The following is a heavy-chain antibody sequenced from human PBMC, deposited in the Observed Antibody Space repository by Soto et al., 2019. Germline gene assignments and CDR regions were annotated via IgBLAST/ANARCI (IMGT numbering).Heavy chain of an antibody. CDR1: GFTFSSYS. Sequence: GGSLRLSCAASGFTFSSYSMNWVRQAPGKGLEWVSYISSSSSTIYYADSVKGRFTISRDNSKNTLYLQMNSLRAEDTAVYYCAKVEGRAVAGLASFDYWGQGTLVTVSS. J-gene: IGHJ4*02. CDR2: ISSSSSTI. CDR3: AKVEGRAVAGLASFDY. D-gene: IGHD6-19*01. V-gene: IGHV3-48*01.